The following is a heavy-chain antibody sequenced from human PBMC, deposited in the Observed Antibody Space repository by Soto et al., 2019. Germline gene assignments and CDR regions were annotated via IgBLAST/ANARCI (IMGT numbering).Heavy chain of an antibody. CDR1: GFTVSSNY. J-gene: IGHJ6*02. CDR3: ARRSSSWYGYGMDV. D-gene: IGHD6-13*01. CDR2: IYSGGST. V-gene: IGHV3-53*01. Sequence: RLSCAASGFTVSSNYMSGVRQAPGKGLEWVSVIYSGGSTYYADSVKGRFTISRDNSKNTLYLQMNSLRAEDTAVYYCARRSSSWYGYGMDVWGQGTTVTVSS.